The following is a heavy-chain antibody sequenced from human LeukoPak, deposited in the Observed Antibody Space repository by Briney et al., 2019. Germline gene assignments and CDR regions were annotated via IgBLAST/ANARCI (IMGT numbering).Heavy chain of an antibody. V-gene: IGHV1-8*01. CDR2: MSPNSGDT. CDR1: GYTFTSYD. J-gene: IGHJ4*02. CDR3: ARGPPNWGYDY. Sequence: ASVRVSCKASGYTFTSYDFNWVRQATGQRPEWMGWMSPNSGDTGYAQKFQDRVTMTRNTSISTAYMELSSLRSDDTAVYYCARGPPNWGYDYWGPGTLITVSS. D-gene: IGHD7-27*01.